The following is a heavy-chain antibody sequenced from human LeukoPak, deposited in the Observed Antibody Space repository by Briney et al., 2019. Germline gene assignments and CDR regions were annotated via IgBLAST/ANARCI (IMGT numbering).Heavy chain of an antibody. D-gene: IGHD2-15*01. J-gene: IGHJ4*02. Sequence: SETLSLTCAVYGGSFSGYYWSWIRQPPGKGLEGIGEINHRGSTNYNPSLKSRVTISVDTSTTQSSLTLSPVTAADTAVYYCASQLTGGYCSGGSCYRDYWGQGTLVTVSS. CDR2: INHRGST. V-gene: IGHV4-34*01. CDR1: GGSFSGYY. CDR3: ASQLTGGYCSGGSCYRDY.